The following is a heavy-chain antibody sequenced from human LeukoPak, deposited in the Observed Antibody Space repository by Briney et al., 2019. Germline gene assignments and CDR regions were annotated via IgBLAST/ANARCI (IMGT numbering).Heavy chain of an antibody. Sequence: GGSLRLSCAASGFTFSSYSMNWVRQAPGKGLEWVSSISSSSSYIYYADSVKGRFTISRDNAKNSLYLQMNSLRAEDTAVYYCARGMLTGLMPVDPWGQGTLVTVPS. J-gene: IGHJ5*02. D-gene: IGHD3-9*01. CDR1: GFTFSSYS. V-gene: IGHV3-21*01. CDR2: ISSSSSYI. CDR3: ARGMLTGLMPVDP.